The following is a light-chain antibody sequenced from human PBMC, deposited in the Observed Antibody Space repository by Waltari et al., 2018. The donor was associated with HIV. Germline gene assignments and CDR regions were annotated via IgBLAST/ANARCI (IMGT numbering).Light chain of an antibody. CDR3: CAYAGSTTYVI. CDR2: EVS. Sequence: QSALTQPASASGSPGQSITISGTGTSSAVRVSSFLSRYQQHPGKAPKLMMYEVSTRPSGVSNRCSGPKSGNTASLTISGLQAEDEAEYYCCAYAGSTTYVIFGGGTKLTVL. J-gene: IGLJ2*01. CDR1: SSAVRVSSF. V-gene: IGLV2-23*02.